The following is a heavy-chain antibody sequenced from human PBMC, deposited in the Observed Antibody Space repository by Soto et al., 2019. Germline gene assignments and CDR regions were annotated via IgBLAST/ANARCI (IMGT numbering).Heavy chain of an antibody. CDR1: GGTLSSYA. J-gene: IGHJ4*02. D-gene: IGHD3-22*01. CDR2: IIPIFGTA. V-gene: IGHV1-69*13. Sequence: SVKVSCKASGGTLSSYAISWVRQAPGQGLEWMGGIIPIFGTANYAQKFQGRVTITADESTSTAYMELNSLRAEDTAVYYCAKDEFPMIVVVQLLFDYWGQGTLVTVPQ. CDR3: AKDEFPMIVVVQLLFDY.